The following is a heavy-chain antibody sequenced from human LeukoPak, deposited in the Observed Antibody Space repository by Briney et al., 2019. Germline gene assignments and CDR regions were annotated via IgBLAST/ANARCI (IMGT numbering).Heavy chain of an antibody. D-gene: IGHD2-15*01. Sequence: GGSLRLSCAASGFTFSNAWMSWVRQAPGKGLEWVSAISGSGGSTYYADSVKGRFIISRDNSKNTLYLQMNSLRAEDTAVYYCAKFALRYCSGGSCHPFDYWGQGTLVTVSS. J-gene: IGHJ4*02. CDR2: ISGSGGST. CDR1: GFTFSNAW. CDR3: AKFALRYCSGGSCHPFDY. V-gene: IGHV3-23*01.